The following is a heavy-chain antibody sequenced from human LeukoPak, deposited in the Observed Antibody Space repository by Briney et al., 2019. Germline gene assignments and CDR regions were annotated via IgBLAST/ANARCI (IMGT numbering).Heavy chain of an antibody. Sequence: GGSHTPSHEASGATNSNHWTTSMGQPPEKKTKWVANIKEDGSAQYYVDSVRGRFIISKDNAKSSLFLHMYGLRDEDTAVYYCAKIECNDGGCNSWRYDYWGQGILVSVSS. CDR3: AKIECNDGGCNSWRYDY. CDR1: GATNSNHW. J-gene: IGHJ4*02. D-gene: IGHD3-3*01. V-gene: IGHV3-7*01. CDR2: IKEDGSAQ.